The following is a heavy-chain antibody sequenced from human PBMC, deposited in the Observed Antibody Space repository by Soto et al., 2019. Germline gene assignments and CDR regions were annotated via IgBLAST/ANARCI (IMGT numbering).Heavy chain of an antibody. Sequence: PLGSLRLSCAASGIDISNYGVHWVRQKKRKGLECVSRISRDGGNTNYADSVKGRFTISRDNSKNSLYLQMNSLRTEDTALYYCAKHTEIATKDYYYGMDVWGQGTTVTVSS. J-gene: IGHJ6*02. CDR1: GIDISNYG. V-gene: IGHV3-43*01. D-gene: IGHD1-26*01. CDR2: ISRDGGNT. CDR3: AKHTEIATKDYYYGMDV.